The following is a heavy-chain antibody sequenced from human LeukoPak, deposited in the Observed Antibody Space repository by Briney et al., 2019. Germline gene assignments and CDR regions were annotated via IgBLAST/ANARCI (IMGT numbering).Heavy chain of an antibody. Sequence: SETLSLTCTVSGYSVSGGYYWGWIRQPPGKGLEWIGSVYHSGTTYYNPSLKSRVTISADTSKNQFSLILTSVTAADTAVYYCARDRYYGSSNYHLDDWGQGTLVTVSS. CDR1: GYSVSGGYY. CDR2: VYHSGTT. CDR3: ARDRYYGSSNYHLDD. V-gene: IGHV4-38-2*02. J-gene: IGHJ4*02. D-gene: IGHD3-10*01.